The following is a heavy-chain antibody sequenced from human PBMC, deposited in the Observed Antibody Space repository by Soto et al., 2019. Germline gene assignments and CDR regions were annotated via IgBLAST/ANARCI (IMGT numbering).Heavy chain of an antibody. V-gene: IGHV1-3*01. J-gene: IGHJ5*02. CDR1: GYTFTSYA. D-gene: IGHD2-2*01. CDR3: ARVGGVLGYCSSTSCYPT. CDR2: INAGNGNT. Sequence: ASVTVSCKASGYTFTSYAMHWVRQAPGQRLEWMGWINAGNGNTKYSQKFQGRVTITRDTSASTAYMELSSLRSEDTAVYYCARVGGVLGYCSSTSCYPTWGQGTLVTVSS.